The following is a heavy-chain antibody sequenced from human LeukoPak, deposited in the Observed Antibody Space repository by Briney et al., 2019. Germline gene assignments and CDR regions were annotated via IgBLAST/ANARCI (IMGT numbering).Heavy chain of an antibody. CDR1: GYSFTSYW. V-gene: IGHV5-51*01. CDR3: ARDHRITSFDY. CDR2: IYPGDSDT. J-gene: IGHJ4*02. D-gene: IGHD1-14*01. Sequence: GESLKISCKGSGYSFTSYWIGWVRQMPGKGLECMGIIYPGDSDTRYSPSFHGQVTISADKSISTAYLQWNSLRAEDTAVYYCARDHRITSFDYWGQGTLVTVSS.